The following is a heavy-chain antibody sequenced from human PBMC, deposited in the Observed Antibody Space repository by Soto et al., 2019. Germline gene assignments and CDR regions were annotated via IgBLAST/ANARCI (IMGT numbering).Heavy chain of an antibody. CDR2: INSDESSR. D-gene: IGHD2-15*01. CDR1: GFTFNNYW. CDR3: TRGLYRVCAISGDLKY. V-gene: IGHV3-74*01. Sequence: EVQLVESGGGLVQPGGSLRLSCAASGFTFNNYWMHWVRQAPGEGLVWVSGINSDESSRSYADSVKGRFTISRDNAKNTLNQHMKSLSAEERAVYDCTRGLYRVCAISGDLKYWGQGTLVTVFS. J-gene: IGHJ4*02.